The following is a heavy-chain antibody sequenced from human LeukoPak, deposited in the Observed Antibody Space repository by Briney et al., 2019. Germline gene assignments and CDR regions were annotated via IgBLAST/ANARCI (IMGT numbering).Heavy chain of an antibody. CDR1: GGSISSYY. D-gene: IGHD3-22*01. CDR2: IYYSGST. V-gene: IGHV4-59*01. Sequence: PSETLSLTCTASGGSISSYYWSWIRQPPGKGLEWIGYIYYSGSTNYNPSLKSRVTISVDTSKNQFSLKLSSVTAADTAVYYCARGTYYYDSSGYGRGADAFDIWGQGTMVTVSP. J-gene: IGHJ3*02. CDR3: ARGTYYYDSSGYGRGADAFDI.